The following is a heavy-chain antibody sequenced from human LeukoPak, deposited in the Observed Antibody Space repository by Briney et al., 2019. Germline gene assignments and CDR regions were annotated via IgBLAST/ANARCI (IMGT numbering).Heavy chain of an antibody. V-gene: IGHV3-23*01. CDR2: ISDDSSFT. J-gene: IGHJ4*02. CDR3: AKGRCSGPGCDSFDY. CDR1: GLVFGKYA. D-gene: IGHD5-12*01. Sequence: GGSLRLSCAASGLVFGKYAMSWVRQAPGKGLECVSIISDDSSFTYYLDSVKGRSTIFRDNSKNTLYLHMNSLKAEDTAVYYCAKGRCSGPGCDSFDYWGQGALVTVSS.